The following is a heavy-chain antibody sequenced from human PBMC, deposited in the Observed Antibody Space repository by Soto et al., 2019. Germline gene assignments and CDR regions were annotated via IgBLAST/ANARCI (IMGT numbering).Heavy chain of an antibody. Sequence: SETLSLTCAVYGGSFSGYYWSWIRQPPGKGLEWIGEINHSGSTNYNPSLKSRVTISVDTSKNQFSLKLSSVTAADTAVYYCAGFRADYDFWSGSFPWGQGTLVTVSS. V-gene: IGHV4-34*01. CDR1: GGSFSGYY. CDR3: AGFRADYDFWSGSFP. J-gene: IGHJ5*02. D-gene: IGHD3-3*01. CDR2: INHSGST.